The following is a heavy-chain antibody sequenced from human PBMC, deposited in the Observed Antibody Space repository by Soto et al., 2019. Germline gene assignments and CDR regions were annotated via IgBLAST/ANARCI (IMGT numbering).Heavy chain of an antibody. Sequence: ASVKVSCKASGYTFTSYGISWVRQAPGQGLEWMGWISAYNVNTNYAQKLQGRVTMTTDTSTSTAYMDLRSLRSDDTAVYYCARDSDSSGYYYFDYWGQGTLVTVSS. CDR2: ISAYNVNT. CDR3: ARDSDSSGYYYFDY. CDR1: GYTFTSYG. D-gene: IGHD3-22*01. J-gene: IGHJ4*02. V-gene: IGHV1-18*01.